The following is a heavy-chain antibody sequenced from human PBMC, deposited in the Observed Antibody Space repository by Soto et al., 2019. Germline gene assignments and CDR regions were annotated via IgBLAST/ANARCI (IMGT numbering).Heavy chain of an antibody. V-gene: IGHV3-23*01. J-gene: IGHJ4*02. CDR3: AKIRSTQITSAGDFDY. Sequence: EVQLLESGGGLIQPGGSLRISCAASGFTFSKYAMSWVRQVPGKGLEWVSSLSATGLSRYYADSGKGRFTISRDNSKNTVYLPMSSLRAEDTAVHYCAKIRSTQITSAGDFDYWGPGITVAVS. CDR2: LSATGLSR. D-gene: IGHD6-13*01. CDR1: GFTFSKYA.